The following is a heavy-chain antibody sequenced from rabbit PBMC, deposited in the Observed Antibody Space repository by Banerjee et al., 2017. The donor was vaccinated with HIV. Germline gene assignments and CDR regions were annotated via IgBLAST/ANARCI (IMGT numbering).Heavy chain of an antibody. D-gene: IGHD4-1*01. CDR3: ARDLAGAIGWNFYL. V-gene: IGHV1S45*01. CDR2: INTATGKP. CDR1: GFSFSDRDV. J-gene: IGHJ4*01. Sequence: QEELEESGGGLVKPEGSLTLTCTASGFSFSDRDVMCWVRQAQGKGLERIACINTATGKPVYATWAKGRFAISTTSSTTVTLQMTSLTAADTATYFCARDLAGAIGWNFYLWGPGTLVTVS.